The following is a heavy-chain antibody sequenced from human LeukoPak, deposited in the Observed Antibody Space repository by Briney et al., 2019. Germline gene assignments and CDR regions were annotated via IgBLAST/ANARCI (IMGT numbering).Heavy chain of an antibody. CDR1: GFTFSSYW. Sequence: PGGSLRLSCAASGFTFSSYWMHWVRHVPGKGLVWVSRIKSDGSSTTYADSVKGRFTISRDNAKNTLYLQMNSLRAEDTVVYYCTRDHGMDVWGQGTTVTVSS. J-gene: IGHJ6*02. CDR2: IKSDGSST. CDR3: TRDHGMDV. V-gene: IGHV3-74*01.